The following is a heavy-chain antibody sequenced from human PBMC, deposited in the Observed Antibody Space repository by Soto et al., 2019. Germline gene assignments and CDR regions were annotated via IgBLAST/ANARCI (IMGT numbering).Heavy chain of an antibody. CDR3: ARHIDASGRYGSFDS. D-gene: IGHD3-10*01. CDR1: GFTFSSYG. CDR2: IWYDGSKK. J-gene: IGHJ5*01. V-gene: IGHV3-33*01. Sequence: QVQVVESGGGAVQPGRSLRLSCAASGFTFSSYGRHWVRQATGKGLEWVAFIWYDGSKKYYADSVKGRFTISRDDSKSTLYLQMTSLNAEDTAVDYCARHIDASGRYGSFDSLGQGTLVTVSS.